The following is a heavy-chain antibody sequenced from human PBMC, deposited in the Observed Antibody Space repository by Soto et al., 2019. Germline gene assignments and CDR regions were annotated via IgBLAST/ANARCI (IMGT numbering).Heavy chain of an antibody. J-gene: IGHJ4*02. CDR3: ARHHVRGRTIAGAAEF. CDR2: INYSGNT. D-gene: IGHD1-26*01. Sequence: QVQLQQWGAGLLKPSETLSLTCAVYGGSLSGSYWSWIRQPPGKALEWIGEINYSGNTNYNPSLKSRVTISVDTSKNQLFLNLSSVTAADTAMYYCARHHVRGRTIAGAAEFWGQGTLVTVSS. CDR1: GGSLSGSY. V-gene: IGHV4-34*01.